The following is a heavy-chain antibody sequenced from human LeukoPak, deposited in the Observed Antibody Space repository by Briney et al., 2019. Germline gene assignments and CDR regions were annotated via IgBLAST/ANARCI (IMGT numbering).Heavy chain of an antibody. CDR3: ARGGYGMDV. CDR2: ISDDGRNK. D-gene: IGHD3-16*01. J-gene: IGHJ6*02. Sequence: GGSLRLSCAASGFTFSSYGMHWVRQAPGKGLEWVAVISDDGRNKNYADSVKGRFTISRDSAKNTLYLQMNSLRADDTAVYYCARGGYGMDVWGQGTTVTVSS. V-gene: IGHV3-30*12. CDR1: GFTFSSYG.